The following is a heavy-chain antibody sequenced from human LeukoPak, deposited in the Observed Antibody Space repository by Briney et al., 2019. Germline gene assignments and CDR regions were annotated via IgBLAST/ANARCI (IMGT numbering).Heavy chain of an antibody. CDR3: ARRLSSGWYYYYGMDV. CDR1: GGSIGSYY. V-gene: IGHV4-59*08. CDR2: IYYSGST. Sequence: SETLSLTCTVSGGSIGSYYWSWIRQPPGKGLEWIGYIYYSGSTNYNPSLKSRVTISVDTSKNQFSLKLSSMTAADTAVYYCARRLSSGWYYYYGMDVWGQGTTVTVSS. D-gene: IGHD6-19*01. J-gene: IGHJ6*02.